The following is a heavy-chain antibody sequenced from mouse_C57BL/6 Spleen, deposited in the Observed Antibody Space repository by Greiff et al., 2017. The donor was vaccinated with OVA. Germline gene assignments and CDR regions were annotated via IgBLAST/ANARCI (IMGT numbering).Heavy chain of an antibody. Sequence: QVQLQQPGAELVKPGASVKLSCKASGYTFTSYWMHWVKQRPGQGLEWIGMIHPNSGSTNYNEKFKSKATLTVDKSSSTAYMQLGSLTSEDSAVYYCLYGNYHYYAMDYWGQGTSVTVSS. CDR1: GYTFTSYW. V-gene: IGHV1-64*01. J-gene: IGHJ4*01. CDR2: IHPNSGST. D-gene: IGHD2-1*01. CDR3: LYGNYHYYAMDY.